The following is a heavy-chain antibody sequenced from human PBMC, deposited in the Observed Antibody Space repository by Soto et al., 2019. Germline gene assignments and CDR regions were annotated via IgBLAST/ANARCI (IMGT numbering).Heavy chain of an antibody. CDR3: ARGGVPAARYDN. D-gene: IGHD2-2*01. J-gene: IGHJ4*02. CDR1: GGSISSYY. Sequence: PSETLSLTCTVSGGSISSYYWSWIRQPPGKGLEWIGYIYYSGSTNYNPSLKSRVTISVDTSKNQFSLKLSSVTAADTAVYYCARGGVPAARYDNWGQGTLVTVSS. V-gene: IGHV4-59*01. CDR2: IYYSGST.